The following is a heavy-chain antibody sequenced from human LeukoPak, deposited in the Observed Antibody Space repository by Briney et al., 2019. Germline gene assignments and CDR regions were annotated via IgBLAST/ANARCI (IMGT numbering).Heavy chain of an antibody. J-gene: IGHJ4*02. CDR2: IYYSGST. CDR3: ASFTTYDSSGYYFDY. CDR1: GGSISSYY. V-gene: IGHV4-59*12. D-gene: IGHD3-22*01. Sequence: SETLSLTCTVSGGSISSYYWSWIRQPPGKGLEWIGYIYYSGSTYYNPSLKGRVTISVDTSKNQFSLKLSSVTAADTAVYYCASFTTYDSSGYYFDYWGQGTLVTVSS.